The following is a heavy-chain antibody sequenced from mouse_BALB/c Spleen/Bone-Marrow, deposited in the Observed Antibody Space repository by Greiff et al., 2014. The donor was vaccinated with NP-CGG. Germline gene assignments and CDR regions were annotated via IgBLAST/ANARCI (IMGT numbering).Heavy chain of an antibody. CDR3: ARRSDLRASMDY. CDR1: GFTFSSYA. V-gene: IGHV5-9-1*01. J-gene: IGHJ4*01. D-gene: IGHD3-1*01. Sequence: EVMLVESGGGLVKPGGSLKLSCTTSGFTFSSYAMSWVRQTPEKRLEWVAVISSGGSDTYYPDSVKGRFTVSRDYAKNTLYLQMSSLRSEDTALYYCARRSDLRASMDYWGQGTSVTVSS. CDR2: ISSGGSDT.